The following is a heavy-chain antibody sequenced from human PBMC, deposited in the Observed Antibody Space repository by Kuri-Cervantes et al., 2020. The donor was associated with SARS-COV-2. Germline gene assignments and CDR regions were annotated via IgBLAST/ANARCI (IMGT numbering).Heavy chain of an antibody. D-gene: IGHD2-2*01. CDR2: IYYSGST. Sequence: SETLSLTCTVSGGSISSSSYYWGWIRQPPGKGLEWIGYIYYSGSTYYNPSLKSRVTISVDTSKNQFSLKLSSVTAADTAVYYCARGGACSSTSCYYWFDPWGQGTLVTVSS. CDR3: ARGGACSSTSCYYWFDP. CDR1: GGSISSSSYY. J-gene: IGHJ5*02. V-gene: IGHV4-30-4*08.